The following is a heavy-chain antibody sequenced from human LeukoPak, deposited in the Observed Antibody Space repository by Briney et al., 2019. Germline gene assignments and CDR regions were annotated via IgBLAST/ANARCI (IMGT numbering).Heavy chain of an antibody. J-gene: IGHJ3*02. V-gene: IGHV3-73*01. CDR2: IRSKANSYAT. Sequence: GGSLRLSCAASGFTFSGSAMHWVRQASGKGLEWVGRIRSKANSYATAYAASVKGRFTISRDDSKNTAYVQMNSLKTEDTAVYYCTRHEGYCTNGVCYGRNAFDIWGQGTMVTVSS. CDR1: GFTFSGSA. D-gene: IGHD2-8*01. CDR3: TRHEGYCTNGVCYGRNAFDI.